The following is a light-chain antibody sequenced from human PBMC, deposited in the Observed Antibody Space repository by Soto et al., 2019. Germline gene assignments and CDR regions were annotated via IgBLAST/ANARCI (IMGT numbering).Light chain of an antibody. CDR1: QSVSSH. Sequence: EIVLTQCPATLSLSPGERATLSCRASQSVSSHLAWYQQKPGQAPRLLIYDASNRAPGIPARFSGSGSGTDFTLTISSLEPGDCAVYYCQQRRNWPLTFGGGTKVEIK. V-gene: IGKV3-11*01. CDR3: QQRRNWPLT. J-gene: IGKJ4*01. CDR2: DAS.